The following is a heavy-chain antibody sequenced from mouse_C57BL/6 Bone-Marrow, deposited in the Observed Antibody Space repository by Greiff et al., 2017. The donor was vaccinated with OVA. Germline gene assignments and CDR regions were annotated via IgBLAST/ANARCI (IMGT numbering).Heavy chain of an antibody. CDR1: GYTFTSYW. V-gene: IGHV1-69*01. CDR2: IDPSDSYT. CDR3: AREDDGYPWFAY. Sequence: VQLQQPGAELVMPGASVKLSCKACGYTFTSYWMHWVKQRPGQGLEWIGEIDPSDSYTNYNQKFKGKSTLTVDKSSSTAYMQLSSLTSEDSAVYYCAREDDGYPWFAYWGQGTLVTVSA. D-gene: IGHD2-3*01. J-gene: IGHJ3*01.